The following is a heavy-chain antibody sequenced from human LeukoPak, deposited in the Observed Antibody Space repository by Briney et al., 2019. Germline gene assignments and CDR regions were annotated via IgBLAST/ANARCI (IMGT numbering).Heavy chain of an antibody. CDR2: IDHSGST. J-gene: IGHJ4*02. CDR3: ARLYLRDHCSSTSCYGLYFDY. CDR1: GYFITSGCY. V-gene: IGHV4-38-2*01. Sequence: SETLSLTCAVSGYFITSGCYWCGRRQPPGKGRGGFGSIDHSGSTSYNPSLKTRLTTSVDTSTNHFSLRLGCVTAAHTAVYYCARLYLRDHCSSTSCYGLYFDYWGQGTLVTVSS. D-gene: IGHD2-2*01.